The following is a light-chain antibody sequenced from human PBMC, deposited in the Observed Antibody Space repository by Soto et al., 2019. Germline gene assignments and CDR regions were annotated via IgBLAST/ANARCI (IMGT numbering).Light chain of an antibody. CDR3: SSYTSSSTL. V-gene: IGLV2-14*01. J-gene: IGLJ2*01. CDR2: DVS. Sequence: QSALTQPASVSGSPGQSITISCTGTSSDVGGYNYVSWYQQHPGKAPKLMIYDVSNRPSGVSNRFSGSKSGNTASLTISGLQAEDEADYYCSSYTSSSTLFGGGTQRTVL. CDR1: SSDVGGYNY.